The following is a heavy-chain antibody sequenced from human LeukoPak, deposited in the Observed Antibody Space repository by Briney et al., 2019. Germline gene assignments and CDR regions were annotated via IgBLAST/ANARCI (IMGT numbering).Heavy chain of an antibody. D-gene: IGHD4-17*01. J-gene: IGHJ4*02. CDR3: AKGFTVTLNRPGY. Sequence: PGGSLRLSCAASGFTFSSYAMSWVRQAPGKGLEWVSAISSSGGSTYYADSVKGRFTISRDNSKNTLYLQMNSLRAEDTAVYYCAKGFTVTLNRPGYWGQGTLVTVSS. CDR1: GFTFSSYA. V-gene: IGHV3-23*01. CDR2: ISSSGGST.